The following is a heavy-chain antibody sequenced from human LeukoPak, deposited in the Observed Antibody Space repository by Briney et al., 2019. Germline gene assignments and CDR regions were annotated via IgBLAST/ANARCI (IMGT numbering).Heavy chain of an antibody. CDR3: ARGPIAVAPHFDY. D-gene: IGHD6-19*01. CDR1: GYTFNNYY. CDR2: IDPSGGST. V-gene: IGHV1-46*02. Sequence: ASVKVSCKASGYTFNNYYVHWVRQAPGQGLEWMGIIDPSGGSTSYAQKFQGRVTMTRDTSTNTVYMELSSLTSEDTAVYYCARGPIAVAPHFDYWGQGTLLTVSS. J-gene: IGHJ4*02.